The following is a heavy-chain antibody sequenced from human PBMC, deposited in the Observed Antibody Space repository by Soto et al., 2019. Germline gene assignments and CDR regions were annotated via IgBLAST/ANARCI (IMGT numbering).Heavy chain of an antibody. CDR2: TYYRSKWYN. Sequence: SQTLSLTCAISGDSVSSNSAAWNWIRQSPSRGLEWLGRTYYRSKWYNDYAVSVKSRITINPDTSKNQFSLQLHSVTPEDRAVYYCARGKSTGGYYYYYYMDVWGKGTTVTVSS. CDR1: GDSVSSNSAA. D-gene: IGHD2-15*01. V-gene: IGHV6-1*01. CDR3: ARGKSTGGYYYYYYMDV. J-gene: IGHJ6*03.